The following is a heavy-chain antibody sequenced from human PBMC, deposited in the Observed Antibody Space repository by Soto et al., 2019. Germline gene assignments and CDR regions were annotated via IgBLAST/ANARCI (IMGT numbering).Heavy chain of an antibody. J-gene: IGHJ4*02. Sequence: GESLKISCKGSGYSFAAYWIGWVRQMPGKGLEWMGIIYPSDSDTRYSPSFQGQVTISADKSISTAYLQWSSLKASDTTIYYCTRNSDSGWSTIDYWGQGTLVTVSS. D-gene: IGHD6-19*01. CDR3: TRNSDSGWSTIDY. CDR1: GYSFAAYW. V-gene: IGHV5-51*01. CDR2: IYPSDSDT.